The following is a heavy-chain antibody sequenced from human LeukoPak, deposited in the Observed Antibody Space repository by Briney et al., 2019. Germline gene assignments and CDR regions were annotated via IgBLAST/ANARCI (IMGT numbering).Heavy chain of an antibody. D-gene: IGHD3-22*01. CDR1: GFTFSSYE. J-gene: IGHJ3*02. CDR3: ARGLEYYFTNSGASWDAFDI. CDR2: ISSSGSTI. V-gene: IGHV3-48*03. Sequence: GGSLRLSCAASGFTFSSYEMNWVRQAPGKGLEWVSYISSSGSTIYYADSVKGRFTISRDNAKNSLYLQMNGLRAEDTAVYYCARGLEYYFTNSGASWDAFDIWGQGTMVTVSS.